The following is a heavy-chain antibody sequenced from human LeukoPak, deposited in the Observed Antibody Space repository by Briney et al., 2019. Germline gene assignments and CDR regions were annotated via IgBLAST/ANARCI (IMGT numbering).Heavy chain of an antibody. CDR1: GYTFTSYD. CDR3: ARGRGYSYGYSFDI. Sequence: APVKVSCKASGYTFTSYDINWVRQATGQGLEWMGWMNPNSGNTGYAQKFQGRVTMTRNTSISTAYMELSSLRSEDTAVYYCARGRGYSYGYSFDIWGQGTMVTVSS. CDR2: MNPNSGNT. D-gene: IGHD5-18*01. J-gene: IGHJ3*02. V-gene: IGHV1-8*01.